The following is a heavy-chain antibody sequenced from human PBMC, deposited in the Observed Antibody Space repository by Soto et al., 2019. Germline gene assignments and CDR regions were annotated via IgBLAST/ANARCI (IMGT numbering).Heavy chain of an antibody. CDR3: TTTTYYYDSSGYYFGCDI. D-gene: IGHD3-22*01. CDR2: IKSKTDGGTT. J-gene: IGHJ3*02. Sequence: GGSLRLSCAASGFTFSNAWMNWVRQAPGKGLKWVGHIKSKTDGGTTDYAAPVKGRFTISRDDSKNTLYLQMNSLKTEDTAVYYCTTTTYYYDSSGYYFGCDIWGQGTMVTVSS. V-gene: IGHV3-15*07. CDR1: GFTFSNAW.